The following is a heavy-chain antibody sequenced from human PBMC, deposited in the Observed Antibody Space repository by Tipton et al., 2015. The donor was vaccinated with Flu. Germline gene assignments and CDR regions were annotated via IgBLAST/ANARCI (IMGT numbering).Heavy chain of an antibody. D-gene: IGHD3-10*01. CDR2: ISHSGST. Sequence: TLSLTCAVSGHSISSGYYWGWIRQPPGKGLEWIGTISHSGSTYYNPSLKSRVTISVDTSKDQFSLRLSSVTAADTAVYHCARSTYYYGSGSSDSWGQGTLVTVSS. CDR1: GHSISSGYY. J-gene: IGHJ4*02. CDR3: ARSTYYYGSGSSDS. V-gene: IGHV4-38-2*01.